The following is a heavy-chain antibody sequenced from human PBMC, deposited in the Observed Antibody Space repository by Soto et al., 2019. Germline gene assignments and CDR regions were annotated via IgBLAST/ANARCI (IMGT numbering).Heavy chain of an antibody. CDR3: ARLNYDSSGYYHYYYGMDV. CDR2: IYYNGST. CDR1: GGSISSYY. J-gene: IGHJ6*02. D-gene: IGHD3-22*01. V-gene: IGHV4-59*12. Sequence: PSETLSLTCTVSGGSISSYYWSWIRQPPGKGLEWIGYIYYNGSTNYNPSLKSRVTIKVDTSKNQFYLKLSSVTAADTAVYFCARLNYDSSGYYHYYYGMDVWGQGTTVTVSS.